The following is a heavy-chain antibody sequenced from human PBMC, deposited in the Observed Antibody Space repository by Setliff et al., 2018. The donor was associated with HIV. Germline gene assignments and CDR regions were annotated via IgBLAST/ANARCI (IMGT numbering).Heavy chain of an antibody. V-gene: IGHV4-34*01. Sequence: SETLSLTCAVYGGSFSGYYWSWIRQPPGKGLEWIGEIKHSGSTNYNPSLKSRVTISVDTSNNQFSLRLNSVTAADTAVYFCARLAASRLVYWGRGTLVTVSS. CDR1: GGSFSGYY. J-gene: IGHJ4*02. CDR3: ARLAASRLVY. CDR2: IKHSGST.